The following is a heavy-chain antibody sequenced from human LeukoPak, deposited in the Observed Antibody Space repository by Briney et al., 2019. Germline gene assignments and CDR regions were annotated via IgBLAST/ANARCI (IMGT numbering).Heavy chain of an antibody. Sequence: ASVKVSCKASGYTFTGYYMHWVRQAPGQGLEWMGWINPNSGGTNYAQKFQGRVTMTRDTSISTAYMELSRLRSDDTAVYYRARDLVVVVAATPEAVQHWGQGTLVTVSS. CDR2: INPNSGGT. J-gene: IGHJ1*01. D-gene: IGHD2-15*01. V-gene: IGHV1-2*02. CDR3: ARDLVVVVAATPEAVQH. CDR1: GYTFTGYY.